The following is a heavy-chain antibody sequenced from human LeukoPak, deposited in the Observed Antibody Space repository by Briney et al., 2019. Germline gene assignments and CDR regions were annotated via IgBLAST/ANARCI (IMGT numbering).Heavy chain of an antibody. CDR3: AREGSAFDI. CDR1: GGSFSGYY. J-gene: IGHJ3*02. Sequence: SETLSLTCAVYGGSFSGYYWNWIRQAPGKGLEWIGEINHSGSTNYNPSLKSRLTMSVDTSKNQFSLKLTSVTAADTAVYYCAREGSAFDIWGQGTMVTVSS. CDR2: INHSGST. V-gene: IGHV4-34*01.